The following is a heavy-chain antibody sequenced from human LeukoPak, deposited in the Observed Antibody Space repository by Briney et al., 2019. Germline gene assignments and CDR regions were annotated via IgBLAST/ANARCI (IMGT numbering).Heavy chain of an antibody. CDR3: AKDMLDGYNEYYLDH. Sequence: GESLRLSCAASGFTFDDYAMHWIRQAPGKGLEWVSGISWNSGSIGYADSMKRRFTISRANAKNSLYLQMNSLRAEDTGLYYCAKDMLDGYNEYYLDHWGQATLVTDSS. V-gene: IGHV3-9*01. CDR1: GFTFDDYA. D-gene: IGHD5-24*01. J-gene: IGHJ4*02. CDR2: ISWNSGSI.